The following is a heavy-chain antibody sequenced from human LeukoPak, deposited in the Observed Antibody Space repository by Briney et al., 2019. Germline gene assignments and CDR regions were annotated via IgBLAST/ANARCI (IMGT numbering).Heavy chain of an antibody. Sequence: GGSLRLSCAASGFTFSSYWMSWVRQAPGKGLEWVANTKQDGSEKYYVDSVKGRFTISRDNAKNSLYLQMNSLRAEDTAVYYCARSDQVYGYNEGVSFDYWGQGTLVTVSS. CDR1: GFTFSSYW. CDR3: ARSDQVYGYNEGVSFDY. J-gene: IGHJ4*02. V-gene: IGHV3-7*01. D-gene: IGHD5-24*01. CDR2: TKQDGSEK.